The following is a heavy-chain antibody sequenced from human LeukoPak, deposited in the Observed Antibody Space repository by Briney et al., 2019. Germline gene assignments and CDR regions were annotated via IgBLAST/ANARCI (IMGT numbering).Heavy chain of an antibody. D-gene: IGHD3-10*01. CDR1: GYTFTGYY. CDR2: INPHSGVT. CDR3: ARNYGSGDFDH. V-gene: IGHV1-2*02. Sequence: ASVKVSCKASGYTFTGYYILWARQAPGQGLECVGWINPHSGVTTYAQNFQGKVTMTRDASISTAYLELIGLKSDDTAVYYCARNYGSGDFDHWGQGTLVTVSS. J-gene: IGHJ4*02.